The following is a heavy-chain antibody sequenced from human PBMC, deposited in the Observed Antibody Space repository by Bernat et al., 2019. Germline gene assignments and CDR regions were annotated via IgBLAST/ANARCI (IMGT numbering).Heavy chain of an antibody. J-gene: IGHJ4*02. CDR1: GFTFSSYE. V-gene: IGHV3-48*03. CDR3: ARDWHYYFDY. CDR2: ISSSGSTI. Sequence: EVQLVESGGGLVQPGGSLRLSCAASGFTFSSYEMNWVRQAPGKGLEWVSYISSSGSTIYYADSVKGRFIISRDNAKNSLYLQMNSLRAEDTAVYYCARDWHYYFDYWGQGTLVTVSS.